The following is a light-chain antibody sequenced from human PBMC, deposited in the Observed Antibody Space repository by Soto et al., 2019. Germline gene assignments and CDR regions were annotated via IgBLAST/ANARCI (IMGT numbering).Light chain of an antibody. Sequence: QSALTQPASGSGSPGQSITISCTGTSSDVGGYNYVSWYQQHPGKAPKLMIYEVSNRPSGVSNRFSGSKSGNTASLTISGLQAEDEADYYCSSYPVFGGGIKVTVL. CDR3: SSYPV. CDR2: EVS. V-gene: IGLV2-14*01. CDR1: SSDVGGYNY. J-gene: IGLJ2*01.